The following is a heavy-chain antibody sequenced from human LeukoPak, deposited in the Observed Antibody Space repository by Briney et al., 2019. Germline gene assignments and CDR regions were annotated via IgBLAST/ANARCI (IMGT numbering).Heavy chain of an antibody. CDR3: AREYPPRYYYDSSGYLDY. CDR2: IWYDGSNK. V-gene: IGHV3-33*08. Sequence: PGGSLRLSCAASGFTFSSYWMHWVRQAPGKGLEWVAVIWYDGSNKYYADSVKGRFTISRDNSKNTLYLQMNSLGAEDTAVYYCAREYPPRYYYDSSGYLDYWGQGTLVTASS. CDR1: GFTFSSYW. J-gene: IGHJ4*02. D-gene: IGHD3-22*01.